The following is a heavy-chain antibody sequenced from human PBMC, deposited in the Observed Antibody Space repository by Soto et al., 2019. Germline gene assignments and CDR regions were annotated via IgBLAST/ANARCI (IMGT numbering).Heavy chain of an antibody. Sequence: GGCLRLSCAASGFTFSSYGMHWVRQAPGKGLEWAAVIWYDGSNKYYADSVKGRFTISRDNSKNTLYLQMNSLRAEDTAVYYCARGGGNSDRRAGWFDPWGQGTLVTVSS. V-gene: IGHV3-33*01. D-gene: IGHD1-1*01. CDR2: IWYDGSNK. CDR3: ARGGGNSDRRAGWFDP. J-gene: IGHJ5*02. CDR1: GFTFSSYG.